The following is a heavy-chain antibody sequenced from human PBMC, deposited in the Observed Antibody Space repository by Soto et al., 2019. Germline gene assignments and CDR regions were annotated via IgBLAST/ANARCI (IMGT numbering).Heavy chain of an antibody. Sequence: QVQLVESGGGVVQPGRSLRLSCAASGFTFSSYGMHWVRKAPGKGLEWVAVIWYDGSNKYYADSVKGRFTISRDNSKNTLYLQMNSLRAEDTAVYYCARLRDYIWGSYRDAFDIWGQGTMVTVSS. V-gene: IGHV3-33*01. J-gene: IGHJ3*02. CDR1: GFTFSSYG. CDR3: ARLRDYIWGSYRDAFDI. CDR2: IWYDGSNK. D-gene: IGHD3-16*02.